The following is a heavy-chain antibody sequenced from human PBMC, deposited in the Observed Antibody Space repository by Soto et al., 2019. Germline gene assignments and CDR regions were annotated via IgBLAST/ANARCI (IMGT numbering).Heavy chain of an antibody. CDR2: ISGSGGST. CDR3: AKDARPWGDSTTIDY. CDR1: GFTFSSYA. V-gene: IGHV3-23*01. J-gene: IGHJ4*02. Sequence: GGSLRLSCAASGFTFSSYAMSWVRQAPGKGLEWVSAISGSGGSTYYADSVKGRFTISRDNSKNKLYLQMNSLRAEDTAVYYCAKDARPWGDSTTIDYWGQGTLVTVSS. D-gene: IGHD7-27*01.